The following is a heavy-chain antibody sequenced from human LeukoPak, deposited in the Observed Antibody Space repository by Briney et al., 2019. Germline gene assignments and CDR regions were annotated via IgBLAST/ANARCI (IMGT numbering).Heavy chain of an antibody. D-gene: IGHD2-2*01. CDR3: AREVIPRYCSSTSCLEVGGMDV. V-gene: IGHV1-69*04. CDR1: GGTFSSYA. CDR2: IIPILGIA. Sequence: ASVKVSCKASGGTFSSYAISWVRQAPGQGLEWMGRIIPILGIANYAQKFQGRVTITADKSTSTAYMELSSLRSEDTAVYYCAREVIPRYCSSTSCLEVGGMDVWGQGTTVTVSS. J-gene: IGHJ6*02.